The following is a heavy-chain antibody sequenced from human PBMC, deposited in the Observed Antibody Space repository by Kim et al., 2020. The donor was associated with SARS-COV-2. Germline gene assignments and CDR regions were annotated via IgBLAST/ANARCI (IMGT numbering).Heavy chain of an antibody. J-gene: IGHJ4*02. CDR3: ARDNYDSSGYSNLGY. D-gene: IGHD3-22*01. Sequence: PSLMSRFTISVDTSKNQFSLKLTSVTAADTAVYYCARDNYDSSGYSNLGYWGQGTLVTVSS. V-gene: IGHV4-59*01.